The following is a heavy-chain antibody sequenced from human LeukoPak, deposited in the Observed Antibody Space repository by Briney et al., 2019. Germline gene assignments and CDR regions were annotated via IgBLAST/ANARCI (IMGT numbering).Heavy chain of an antibody. D-gene: IGHD2-15*01. Sequence: PSETLSLTCTVSGGSISSYYWSWIRQPPGKGLEWIGYIYYSGSTNYNPSLKSRVTISVDTSKNQFSLKLSSVTAADTAVYYCARGVCSGGSCYSEWNYWGQGTLVTVSP. CDR3: ARGVCSGGSCYSEWNY. CDR2: IYYSGST. CDR1: GGSISSYY. J-gene: IGHJ4*02. V-gene: IGHV4-59*12.